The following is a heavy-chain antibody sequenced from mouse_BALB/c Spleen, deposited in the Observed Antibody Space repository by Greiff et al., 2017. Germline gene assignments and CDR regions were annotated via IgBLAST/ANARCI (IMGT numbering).Heavy chain of an antibody. CDR2: IYPGDGDT. CDR3: GRLCTVDY. Sequence: QVQLQQSGAELVRPGSSVKISCKASGYAFSSYWMNWVKQRPGQGLEWMGQIYPGDGDTNYNGKFKGKATLTADKSSSTAYMQLSSLTSEDSAVYFCGRLCTVDYWGQGTAVTV. CDR1: GYAFSSYW. D-gene: IGHD6-1*01. V-gene: IGHV1-80*01. J-gene: IGHJ4*01.